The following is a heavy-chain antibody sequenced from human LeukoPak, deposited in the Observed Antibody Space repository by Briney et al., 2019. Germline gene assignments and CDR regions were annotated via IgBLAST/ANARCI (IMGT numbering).Heavy chain of an antibody. CDR3: ERGRGDYGDYGGFDY. V-gene: IGHV3-21*01. J-gene: IGHJ4*02. Sequence: VRTLSLSCAVSVFGFSRYSTDWVPQTPGKGLEWVSCITSIRSYIYYADPVKGRFTIHRDHAKNSLHLNMDLLRPEDRPVYYCERGRGDYGDYGGFDYCGRGRLVIV. D-gene: IGHD4-17*01. CDR1: VFGFSRYS. CDR2: ITSIRSYI.